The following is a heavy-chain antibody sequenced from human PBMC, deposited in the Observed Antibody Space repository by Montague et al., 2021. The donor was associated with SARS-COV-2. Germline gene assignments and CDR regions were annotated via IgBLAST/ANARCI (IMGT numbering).Heavy chain of an antibody. Sequence: SLRLSCAASGFTFDDYAMHWVRQAPGKGLEWVSGISWNNGSIGYADSVKGRFTISRDNAKNSLYLQMNSLRAEDTALYYCATLRDIVVVPAAMDYYGMDVWGQGTTVTVSS. J-gene: IGHJ6*02. CDR3: ATLRDIVVVPAAMDYYGMDV. CDR2: ISWNNGSI. CDR1: GFTFDDYA. V-gene: IGHV3-9*01. D-gene: IGHD2-2*01.